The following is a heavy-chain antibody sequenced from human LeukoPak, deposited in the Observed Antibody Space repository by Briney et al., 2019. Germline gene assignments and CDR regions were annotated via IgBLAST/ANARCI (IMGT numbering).Heavy chain of an antibody. J-gene: IGHJ4*02. CDR1: GGSISSYY. V-gene: IGHV4-59*01. CDR2: IYYSGST. Sequence: SETLALTCTVSGGSISSYYWSWIRQPPGKGLEWIGYIYYSGSTNYNPSLKSRVTISVDTSKNQFSLKLSSVTAADTAVYYCAREQRRSLNSSWSRFDYWGQGTLVTVSS. CDR3: AREQRRSLNSSWSRFDY. D-gene: IGHD6-13*01.